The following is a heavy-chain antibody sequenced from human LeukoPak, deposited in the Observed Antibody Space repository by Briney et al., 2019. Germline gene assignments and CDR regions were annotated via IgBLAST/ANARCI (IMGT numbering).Heavy chain of an antibody. D-gene: IGHD3-22*01. CDR1: GFTVSNNY. J-gene: IGHJ3*02. CDR3: AKDPGYYYDSSGDDAFDI. CDR2: ISGSGGST. Sequence: GGSLRLSCAASGFTVSNNYMSWVRQAPGKGLEWVSAISGSGGSTYYADSVKGRFTISRDNSKNTLYLQMNSLRAEDTAVYYCAKDPGYYYDSSGDDAFDIWGQGTMVTVSS. V-gene: IGHV3-23*01.